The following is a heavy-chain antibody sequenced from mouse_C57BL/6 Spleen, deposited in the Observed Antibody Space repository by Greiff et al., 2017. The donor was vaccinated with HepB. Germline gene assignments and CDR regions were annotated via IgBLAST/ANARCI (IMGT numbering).Heavy chain of an antibody. CDR2: INPYNGDT. V-gene: IGHV1-20*01. D-gene: IGHD2-1*01. Sequence: EVKLQESGPELVKPGDSVKISCKASGYSFTGYFMNWVMQSHGKSLEWIGRINPYNGDTFYNQKFKGKATLTVDKSSSTTHMELRSLTSEDSAVYYCAKEGSYYGNYDFDYWGQGTTLTVSS. CDR3: AKEGSYYGNYDFDY. J-gene: IGHJ2*01. CDR1: GYSFTGYF.